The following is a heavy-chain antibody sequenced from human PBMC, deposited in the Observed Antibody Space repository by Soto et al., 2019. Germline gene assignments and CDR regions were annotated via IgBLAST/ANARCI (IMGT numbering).Heavy chain of an antibody. CDR1: GGNFRSYA. CDR3: ASVDTAMGNDY. D-gene: IGHD5-18*01. Sequence: SVEDSCQAYGGNFRSYAISWVRQAPGQVLEWMGGIIPIFGTANYAQKFQGRVTITADESTSTAYMELSSLRSEDTAVYYCASVDTAMGNDYWGQGTLVTVSS. V-gene: IGHV1-69*13. J-gene: IGHJ4*02. CDR2: IIPIFGTA.